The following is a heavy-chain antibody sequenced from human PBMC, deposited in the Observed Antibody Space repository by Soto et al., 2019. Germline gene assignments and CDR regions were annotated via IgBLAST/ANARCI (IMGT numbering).Heavy chain of an antibody. CDR2: INHSGST. V-gene: IGHV4-34*01. CDR3: ARGSRGSSSVLAWFDP. CDR1: GGSFSGYY. D-gene: IGHD6-6*01. J-gene: IGHJ5*02. Sequence: SETLSLTCAVYGGSFSGYYWSWIRQPPGKGLEWIGEINHSGSTNYNPSLKSRVTISVDTSKNQFSLKLSSVTAADTAVYYCARGSRGSSSVLAWFDPWGQGTLVTVSS.